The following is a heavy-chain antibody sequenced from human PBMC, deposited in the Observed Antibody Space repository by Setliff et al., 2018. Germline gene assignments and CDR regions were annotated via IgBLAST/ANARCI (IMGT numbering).Heavy chain of an antibody. Sequence: PSETLSLTCTVSGGSIGPHYWSWIRQPAGKGLEWIGRLYTSGDTNYNPSLKSRVSMSLDTSKNQFSLKLSSVTAADTAVYYCARDRVVVLAGRRGFYFDYWGQGTLVTVSS. CDR1: GGSIGPHY. J-gene: IGHJ4*02. CDR3: ARDRVVVLAGRRGFYFDY. D-gene: IGHD2-15*01. V-gene: IGHV4-4*07. CDR2: LYTSGDT.